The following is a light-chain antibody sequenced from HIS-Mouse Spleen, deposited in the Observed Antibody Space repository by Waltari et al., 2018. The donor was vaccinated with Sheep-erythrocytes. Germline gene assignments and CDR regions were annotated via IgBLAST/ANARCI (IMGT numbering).Light chain of an antibody. J-gene: IGLJ1*01. CDR1: SSDVGGYNY. V-gene: IGLV2-11*01. CDR3: CSYAGSYNHV. Sequence: QPPSVSGSPGQSVTISCTGTSSDVGGYNYVYWYQQHPGKAPKLMIYDVSNRPPGVPDRFSGSKSGNTASLTISGLQAEDEADYYCCSYAGSYNHVFATGTKVTVL. CDR2: DVS.